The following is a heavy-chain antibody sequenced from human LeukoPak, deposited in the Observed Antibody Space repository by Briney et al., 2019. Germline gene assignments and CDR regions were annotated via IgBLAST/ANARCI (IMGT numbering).Heavy chain of an antibody. D-gene: IGHD2-2*01. V-gene: IGHV4-59*01. Sequence: PSETLSLTCTVSAGSISGYYWSWIRQPPGKGLEWIGYIYYSGSTNYNPSLKSRVTISVDTSKNQFSLKLSSVTAADTAVYYCARVVCSSTSCSRRDAFDIWGQGTMVTVSS. CDR1: AGSISGYY. J-gene: IGHJ3*02. CDR3: ARVVCSSTSCSRRDAFDI. CDR2: IYYSGST.